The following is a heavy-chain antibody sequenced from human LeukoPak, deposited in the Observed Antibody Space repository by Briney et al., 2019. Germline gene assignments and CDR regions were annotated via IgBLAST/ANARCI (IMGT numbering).Heavy chain of an antibody. J-gene: IGHJ4*02. CDR1: GGSINSYY. CDR3: TRRCKDAYTLYCFDY. CDR2: MYYSGGT. Sequence: SETLSLTCTVSGGSINSYYWSWIRQPPGKGLEWIGHMYYSGGTNYNPSLKSRVTISVDPSKNQFSLKLSSVTAADPAVYYCTRRCKDAYTLYCFDYWGQGTLVTVSS. V-gene: IGHV4-59*01. D-gene: IGHD5-24*01.